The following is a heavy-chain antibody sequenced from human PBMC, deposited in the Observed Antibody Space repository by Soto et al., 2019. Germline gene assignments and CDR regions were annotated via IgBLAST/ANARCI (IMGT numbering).Heavy chain of an antibody. Sequence: GGSLSLSCAASGFTFSSYGMHWVRQAPGKGLEWVAVISYDGSNKYYADSVKGRFTISRDNSKNTLYLQMNSLRAEDTAVYYCAKARRVLAGKNYYYYYGMDVWGQGTTDTVSS. CDR1: GFTFSSYG. CDR3: AKARRVLAGKNYYYYYGMDV. D-gene: IGHD3-10*01. V-gene: IGHV3-30*18. CDR2: ISYDGSNK. J-gene: IGHJ6*02.